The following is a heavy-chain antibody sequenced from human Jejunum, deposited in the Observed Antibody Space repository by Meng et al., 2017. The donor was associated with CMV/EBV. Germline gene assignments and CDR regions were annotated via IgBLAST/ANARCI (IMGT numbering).Heavy chain of an antibody. CDR2: INPNSGGT. V-gene: IGHV1-2*02. CDR1: GYTFTGYD. J-gene: IGHJ1*01. D-gene: IGHD3-22*01. Sequence: ASGYTFTGYDRHWVRQAPGQGLEWMGWINPNSGGTNYAQKFQGRVTMTRDTSISTAYMELSRLRSDDTAVYYCARGYYDSSGYGLQHWGQGTLVTVSS. CDR3: ARGYYDSSGYGLQH.